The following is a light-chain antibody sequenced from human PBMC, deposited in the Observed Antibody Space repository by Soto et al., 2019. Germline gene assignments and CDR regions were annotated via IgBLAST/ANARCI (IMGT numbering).Light chain of an antibody. V-gene: IGLV2-14*01. J-gene: IGLJ1*01. CDR1: SSDVGGYNY. CDR3: SSYTSSSILV. CDR2: EVS. Sequence: QSVLTQPASVSGSPGQSITISCTGTSSDVGGYNYVSWYQRHPGKAPKLMIYEVSNRPSGVSNRFSGSKSGNTASLTISGLQAEDEADYYCSSYTSSSILVFGTGTKVTVL.